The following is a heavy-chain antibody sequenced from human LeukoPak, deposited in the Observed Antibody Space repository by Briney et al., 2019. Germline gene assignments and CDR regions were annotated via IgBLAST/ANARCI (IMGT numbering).Heavy chain of an antibody. CDR2: IYHSGRT. D-gene: IGHD5-24*01. CDR1: GYSISSGYY. V-gene: IGHV4-38-2*02. J-gene: IGHJ4*02. Sequence: SETLSLTCTVSGYSISSGYYWGWIRQPPGKGLEWIGSIYHSGRTYYNPSLKSRVTISLDKSKNQLSLKLSSVTAADTAVYYCARQRDGYNTAFDSWGQGTLVTVSS. CDR3: ARQRDGYNTAFDS.